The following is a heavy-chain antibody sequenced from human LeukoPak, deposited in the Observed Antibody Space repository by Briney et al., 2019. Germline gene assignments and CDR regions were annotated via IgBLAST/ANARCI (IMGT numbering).Heavy chain of an antibody. J-gene: IGHJ4*02. V-gene: IGHV1-8*01. CDR3: ASHCLGGSCYYYAV. D-gene: IGHD3-22*01. CDR1: GYTFTSYD. Sequence: ASVKVSCKASGYTFTSYDINWVRQAGGQGLEWMGWMDPKSGDTGYAQNFEGRVTMTRQTSIRTAYMELTNLRSEDAAVYYCASHCLGGSCYYYAVWGQGTLVTVPS. CDR2: MDPKSGDT.